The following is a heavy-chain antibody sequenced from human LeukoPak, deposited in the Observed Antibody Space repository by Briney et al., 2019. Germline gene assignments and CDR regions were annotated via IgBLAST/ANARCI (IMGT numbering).Heavy chain of an antibody. V-gene: IGHV4-59*01. CDR1: GGSISSYY. J-gene: IGHJ4*02. D-gene: IGHD3-22*01. CDR2: IYYSGST. CDR3: AASVTYYYDSSGYYSLDY. Sequence: SQTLSLTCTVSGGSISSYYWSWIRQPPGKGLEWIGYIYYSGSTNYNPSLKSRVTISVDTSKNQFSLKLSSVTAADTAVYYCAASVTYYYDSSGYYSLDYWGQGTLVTVSS.